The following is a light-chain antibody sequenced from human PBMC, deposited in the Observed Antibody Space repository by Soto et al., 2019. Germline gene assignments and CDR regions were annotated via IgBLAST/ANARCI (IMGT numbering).Light chain of an antibody. V-gene: IGKV1-6*01. CDR3: QQDYNYPYT. J-gene: IGKJ2*01. CDR2: AAS. Sequence: AIQMTQSPSSLSASVGDRVTITCRASQGIRNDLGWYQQKPGKAPKLLIYAASSLQSGVPSRFSGSASGTDITLTSSSLQPEDFASYYCQQDYNYPYTFGQGTKPENK. CDR1: QGIRND.